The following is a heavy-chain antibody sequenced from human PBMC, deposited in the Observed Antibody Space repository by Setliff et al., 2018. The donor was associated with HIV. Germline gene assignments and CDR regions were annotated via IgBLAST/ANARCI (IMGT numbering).Heavy chain of an antibody. Sequence: SETLSLTCTVSGGSISSYYWSWIRQPAGKGLEWIGHIYISGSTNYNPSFNSRVTMSVDTSKNQFSLKLGSVTAADTAVYYCARESPSSSWFYFDFWGQGTLVTVSS. CDR2: IYISGST. CDR1: GGSISSYY. D-gene: IGHD6-13*01. CDR3: ARESPSSSWFYFDF. V-gene: IGHV4-4*07. J-gene: IGHJ4*02.